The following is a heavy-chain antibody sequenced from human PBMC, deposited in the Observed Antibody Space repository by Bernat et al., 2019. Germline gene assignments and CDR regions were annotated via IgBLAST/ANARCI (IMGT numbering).Heavy chain of an antibody. V-gene: IGHV1-46*03. CDR2: INPRGGNT. J-gene: IGHJ5*01. CDR1: GYIFTSYF. Sequence: QEQLVQSGAEVQKPGASVKVSCKASGYIFTSYFIHWMRQAPGQGLEWMGSINPRGGNTNYARKFQGRVTMTRDTSTGTVHMELSSLRSEDTAVFYCAKGSGGPNLYHLSWFDPWGQGTLVIVSS. CDR3: AKGSGGPNLYHLSWFDP. D-gene: IGHD3-3*01.